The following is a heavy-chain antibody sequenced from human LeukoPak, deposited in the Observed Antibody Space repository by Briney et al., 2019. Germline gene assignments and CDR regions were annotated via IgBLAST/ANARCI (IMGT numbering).Heavy chain of an antibody. CDR1: GFTFCRYA. J-gene: IGHJ1*01. D-gene: IGHD3-22*01. CDR3: AKGLGVYYPKYFQH. V-gene: IGHV3-23*01. CDR2: ISGSGGST. Sequence: PGGSLGLSCAASGFTFCRYAMSWVRQAPGGGVEWVSAISGSGGSTYYADSVKGRFTISRDNSKNTLYLQMNSLRAEDTAVYYCAKGLGVYYPKYFQHWGQGTLVTVSS.